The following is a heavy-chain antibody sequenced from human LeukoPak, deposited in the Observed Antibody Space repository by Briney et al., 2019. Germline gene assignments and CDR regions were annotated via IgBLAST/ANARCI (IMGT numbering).Heavy chain of an antibody. CDR3: AIHSSGWYSPGGA. J-gene: IGHJ5*02. V-gene: IGHV3-53*01. D-gene: IGHD6-19*01. CDR2: ITANTRGRIT. Sequence: PGGSLRLSCAASGLTVSSNYISWVRQAPGKGLEWVSGITANTRGRITYYADSVKGRFTISRDNSKNTLYLQMNSLRAEDTAVYYCAIHSSGWYSPGGAWGQGTLVTVSS. CDR1: GLTVSSNY.